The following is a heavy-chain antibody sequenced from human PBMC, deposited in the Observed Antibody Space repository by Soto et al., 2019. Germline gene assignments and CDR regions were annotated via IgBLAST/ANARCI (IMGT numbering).Heavy chain of an antibody. V-gene: IGHV4-31*03. CDR2: IYYSGST. J-gene: IGHJ4*02. Sequence: QVQLQESGPGLVKPSQTLSLTCTVSGGSISSGGYYWSWIRQHPRKGLEWIGYIYYSGSTYYDPSLKSRVTISVDTSKNQFSLKLSSVTAADTAVYYWASLYMVRGVRTFDYWGQGTLVTVSS. D-gene: IGHD3-10*01. CDR1: GGSISSGGYY. CDR3: ASLYMVRGVRTFDY.